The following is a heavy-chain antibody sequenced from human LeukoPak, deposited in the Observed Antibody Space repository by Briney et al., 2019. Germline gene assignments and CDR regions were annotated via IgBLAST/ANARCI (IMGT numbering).Heavy chain of an antibody. D-gene: IGHD1-26*01. Sequence: PGRSLTLSCAASGFTFHNYAMHWVRQVPGKGLEWVSGINWNSGSMAYADSVKGRFTISRDNVKNPLYLQMKSLRVEDTAFYYCAKAEGWELPPQGEYFDHWGLGTLVTVSS. J-gene: IGHJ4*02. CDR3: AKAEGWELPPQGEYFDH. CDR1: GFTFHNYA. V-gene: IGHV3-9*01. CDR2: INWNSGSM.